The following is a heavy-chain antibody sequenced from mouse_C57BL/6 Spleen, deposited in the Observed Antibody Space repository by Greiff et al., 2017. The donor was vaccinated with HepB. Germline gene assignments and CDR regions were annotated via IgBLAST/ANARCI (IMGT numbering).Heavy chain of an antibody. V-gene: IGHV1-42*01. CDR1: GYSFTGYY. CDR3: ARRGDYDGRDYYAMDY. CDR2: INPSTGGT. Sequence: EVQLQESGPELVKPGASVKISCKASGYSFTGYYMNWVKQSPEKSLEWIGEINPSTGGTTYNQKFKAKATLTVDKSSSTAYMQLKSLTSEDSAVYYCARRGDYDGRDYYAMDYWGQGTSVTVSS. D-gene: IGHD2-4*01. J-gene: IGHJ4*01.